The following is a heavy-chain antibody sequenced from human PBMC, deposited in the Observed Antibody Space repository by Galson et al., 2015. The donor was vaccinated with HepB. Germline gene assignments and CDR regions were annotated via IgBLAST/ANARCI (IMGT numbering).Heavy chain of an antibody. J-gene: IGHJ4*02. Sequence: SLRLSCAASGFTFSSYSMNWVRQAPGKGLEWVSYISSSSSTIYYADSVKGRFTISRDNAKNSLYLQMNSLRDEDTAVYYCAVYYCDSSGYYDPFDYWGQGTLVTVSS. CDR2: ISSSSSTI. CDR1: GFTFSSYS. CDR3: AVYYCDSSGYYDPFDY. D-gene: IGHD3-22*01. V-gene: IGHV3-48*02.